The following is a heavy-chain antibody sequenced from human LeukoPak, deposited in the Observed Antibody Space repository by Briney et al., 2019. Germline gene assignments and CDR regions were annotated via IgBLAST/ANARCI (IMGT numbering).Heavy chain of an antibody. CDR1: GFAFSTYT. J-gene: IGHJ4*02. V-gene: IGHV3-21*01. CDR3: ARVRDDYTYFDC. D-gene: IGHD4-11*01. CDR2: ISSTSTYI. Sequence: GGSLRLSCAASGFAFSTYTINWVRRAPGKGLEWVSSISSTSTYIFYADSVKGRFTISRDNAKNSLYLQMNSLRAEDTAVYYCARVRDDYTYFDCWGQGTLVTVSS.